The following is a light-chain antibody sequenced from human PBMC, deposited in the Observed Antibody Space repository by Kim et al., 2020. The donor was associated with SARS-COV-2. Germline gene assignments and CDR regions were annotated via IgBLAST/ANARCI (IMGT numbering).Light chain of an antibody. J-gene: IGLJ2*01. CDR2: RDF. CDR1: NIENKN. CDR3: QVWDRTTV. V-gene: IGLV3-9*01. Sequence: SYELTQPPSMSVALGQTATITCGGDNIENKNVHWYQQKPGQAPVLVIYRDFNRPSGIPERLSGSNSGNAATLTISRAQPGDEADYFCQVWDRTTVFGGG.